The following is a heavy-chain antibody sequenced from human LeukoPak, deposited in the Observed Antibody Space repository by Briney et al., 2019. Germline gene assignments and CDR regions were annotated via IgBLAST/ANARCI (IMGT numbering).Heavy chain of an antibody. Sequence: SVKVSCKASGGTFSSYAISWVRQAPGQGLEWMGGIIPIFGTANYAQKFQGRVTITADKSTSTAYMELSSLRSEDTAVYYCARGRGYGSGLSYHYMDVWGKGTTVTVSS. CDR2: IIPIFGTA. J-gene: IGHJ6*03. D-gene: IGHD3-10*01. V-gene: IGHV1-69*06. CDR3: ARGRGYGSGLSYHYMDV. CDR1: GGTFSSYA.